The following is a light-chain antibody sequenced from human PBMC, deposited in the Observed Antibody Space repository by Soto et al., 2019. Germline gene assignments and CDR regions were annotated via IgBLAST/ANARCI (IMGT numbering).Light chain of an antibody. Sequence: QPVLTQPASVSGSPGQSITISCTGTSSDVGGYNYVSWYQQHPGKAPKLMISEVSNRPSGTSNRFSGSKSGNTASLTISGLQAEDEADYYCSSYTTSNTYVFGTGTKLTVL. CDR3: SSYTTSNTYV. J-gene: IGLJ1*01. CDR2: EVS. CDR1: SSDVGGYNY. V-gene: IGLV2-14*01.